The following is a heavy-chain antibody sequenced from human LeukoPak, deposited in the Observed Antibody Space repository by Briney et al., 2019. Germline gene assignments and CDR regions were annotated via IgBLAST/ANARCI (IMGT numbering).Heavy chain of an antibody. J-gene: IGHJ4*02. V-gene: IGHV4-30-2*01. CDR2: IYHSGST. Sequence: PSQTLSLTCAVSGGSISSGGYSWSWIRQPPGKGLEWIGYIYHSGSTYYNPSLKSRVTISVDRSKNQFSLKLSSVTAADTAVYYCARAHPYDFWSGCYLDYWGQGTLVTVSS. D-gene: IGHD3-3*01. CDR1: GGSISSGGYS. CDR3: ARAHPYDFWSGCYLDY.